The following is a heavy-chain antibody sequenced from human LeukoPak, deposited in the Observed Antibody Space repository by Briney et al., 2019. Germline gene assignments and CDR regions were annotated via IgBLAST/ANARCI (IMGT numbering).Heavy chain of an antibody. V-gene: IGHV1-24*01. J-gene: IGHJ3*02. CDR3: ATDSSGRDAFDI. CDR2: FDPEDGET. Sequence: ASVKVSCKVSGYTLTELSMHWVRQAPGKGLEWMGGFDPEDGETIYAQKFQGRVTMTEDTSTDTACMELSSLRSEDTAVYYCATDSSGRDAFDIWGQGTMVTVSS. D-gene: IGHD6-25*01. CDR1: GYTLTELS.